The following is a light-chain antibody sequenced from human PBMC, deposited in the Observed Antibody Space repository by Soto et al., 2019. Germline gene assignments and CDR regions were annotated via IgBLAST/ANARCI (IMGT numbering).Light chain of an antibody. CDR1: QSVSRNY. Sequence: EIVLTQSPGTLSLSPGERATLSCRASQSVSRNYLAWYQQKPGQAPRLLMYGASNRATGIPDRFRGSGSGTDFSLIISRLEPQDFAVYYCQKYGSSRTFGQGTKVDIK. V-gene: IGKV3-20*01. CDR2: GAS. CDR3: QKYGSSRT. J-gene: IGKJ1*01.